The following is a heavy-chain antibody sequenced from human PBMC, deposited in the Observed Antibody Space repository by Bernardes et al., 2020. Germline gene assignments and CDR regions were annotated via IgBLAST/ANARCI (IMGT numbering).Heavy chain of an antibody. V-gene: IGHV1-18*01. D-gene: IGHD2-2*01. Sequence: ASVKVSCKASGYTLTSYGISWVRQAPGQGLEWMGWISAYNGNTNYAQKLQGRVTMTTDTSTSTAYMELRSLRSDDTAVYYCARDCSSTSCLYYYYYYGMDVWGKGTTVTVSS. CDR1: GYTLTSYG. J-gene: IGHJ6*04. CDR3: ARDCSSTSCLYYYYYYGMDV. CDR2: ISAYNGNT.